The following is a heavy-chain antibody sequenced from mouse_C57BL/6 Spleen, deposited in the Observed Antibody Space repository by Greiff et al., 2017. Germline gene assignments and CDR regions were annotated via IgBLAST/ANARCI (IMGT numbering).Heavy chain of an antibody. CDR1: GYSFTDYN. J-gene: IGHJ2*01. Sequence: QLQQSGPELVKPGASVKISCKASGYSFTDYNMNWVKQSNGKSLEWIGVINPNYGTTSYNQKFKGKATLTVDQSSSTAYMQLNSLTSEDSAVYYGARDTTVVAPGYFDYWGQGTTLTVSS. CDR2: INPNYGTT. V-gene: IGHV1-39*01. CDR3: ARDTTVVAPGYFDY. D-gene: IGHD1-1*01.